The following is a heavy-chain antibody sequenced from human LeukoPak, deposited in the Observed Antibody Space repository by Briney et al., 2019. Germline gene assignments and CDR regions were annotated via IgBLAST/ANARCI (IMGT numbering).Heavy chain of an antibody. Sequence: GGSLRLSCAASGFTFSDCYMSWIRQAPGKGLEWVSYISSSGDTIFYADSVKGRFTISRDNAKNSLHLQVNSLRAEDTAVYYCARVVYCTGGSCHIFAFDIWGQGTMVAVSS. CDR3: ARVVYCTGGSCHIFAFDI. J-gene: IGHJ3*02. V-gene: IGHV3-11*01. CDR1: GFTFSDCY. D-gene: IGHD2-15*01. CDR2: ISSSGDTI.